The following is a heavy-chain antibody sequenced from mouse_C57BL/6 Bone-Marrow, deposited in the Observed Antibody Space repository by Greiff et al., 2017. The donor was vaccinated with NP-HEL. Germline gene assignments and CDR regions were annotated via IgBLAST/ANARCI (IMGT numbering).Heavy chain of an antibody. CDR2: IYPSDSAT. V-gene: IGHV1-61*01. D-gene: IGHD2-4*01. CDR1: GYTFTSYW. Sequence: QVQLQQPGAELVRPGSSVKLSCKASGYTFTSYWMDWVKQRPGQGLEWIGNIYPSDSATHYTQKFKDKATLTVDTSSSTAYMQLSSLTSEDSAVYDCARGDYDYDGGFADWGQGTLVTVAA. J-gene: IGHJ3*01. CDR3: ARGDYDYDGGFAD.